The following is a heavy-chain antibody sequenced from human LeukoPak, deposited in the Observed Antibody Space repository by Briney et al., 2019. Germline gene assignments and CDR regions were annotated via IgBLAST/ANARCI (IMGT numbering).Heavy chain of an antibody. CDR2: IYTSGST. Sequence: SETLSLTCTVSGGSISGYYWSWIRQPPGKGLEWIGYIYTSGSTNYNPSLKSRVTISVDTSKNQFSLKLSSVTAADTAVYYCARLGQQLARYYYYYYMDVWGKGTTVTVSS. V-gene: IGHV4-4*09. CDR1: GGSISGYY. D-gene: IGHD6-13*01. CDR3: ARLGQQLARYYYYYYMDV. J-gene: IGHJ6*03.